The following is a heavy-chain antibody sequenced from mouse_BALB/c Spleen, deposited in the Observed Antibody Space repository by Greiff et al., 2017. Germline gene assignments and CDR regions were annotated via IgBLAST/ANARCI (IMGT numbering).Heavy chain of an antibody. CDR3: TRSNRYDVAWFAY. CDR1: GYTFTSYW. CDR2: IYPSDSYT. D-gene: IGHD2-14*01. Sequence: QVQLQQPGAELVRPGASVKLSCKASGYTFTSYWINWVKQRPGQGLEWIGNIYPSDSYTNYNQKFKDKATLTVDKSSSTAYMQLSSPTSEDSAVYYCTRSNRYDVAWFAYWGQGTLVTVSA. J-gene: IGHJ3*01. V-gene: IGHV1-69*02.